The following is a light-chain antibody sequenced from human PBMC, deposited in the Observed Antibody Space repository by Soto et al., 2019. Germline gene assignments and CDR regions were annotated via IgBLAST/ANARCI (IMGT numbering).Light chain of an antibody. CDR1: SSDFGGYTY. Sequence: QSALPQPASVSGSPGQSITISCTGTSSDFGGYTYVSWYQQRPGEDPKLIIFDVNNRPSGVSDRFSGSKSGDTASLTISGLQAEDEADFYCSSYTPSGPYVFGSGTKLTVL. V-gene: IGLV2-14*01. CDR3: SSYTPSGPYV. J-gene: IGLJ1*01. CDR2: DVN.